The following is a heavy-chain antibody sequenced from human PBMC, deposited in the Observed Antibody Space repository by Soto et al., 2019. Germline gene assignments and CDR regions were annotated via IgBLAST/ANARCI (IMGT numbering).Heavy chain of an antibody. V-gene: IGHV3-33*01. CDR2: IWYDGSNK. D-gene: IGHD6-13*01. J-gene: IGHJ6*02. CDR1: GFTFSSYG. Sequence: GSLRLSCAASGFTFSSYGMHWVRQAPGKGLEWVAVIWYDGSNKYYADSVKGRFTISRDNSKNTLYLQMNSLRAEDTAVYYCARDLFGISSWPYYYYGMDVWGQGTTVTVSS. CDR3: ARDLFGISSWPYYYYGMDV.